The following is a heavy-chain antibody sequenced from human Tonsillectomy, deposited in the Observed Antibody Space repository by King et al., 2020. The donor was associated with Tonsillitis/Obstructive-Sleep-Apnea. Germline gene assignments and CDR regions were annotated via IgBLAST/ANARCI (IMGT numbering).Heavy chain of an antibody. V-gene: IGHV3-49*04. CDR1: GFSFGDYA. Sequence: VQLVESGGGLVQPGRSLRLSCTTSGFSFGDYAMSWVRQGPGKGLEWVGVIRSKAYGVATEYAASVKGRVTISRDESKSIADLQMNSLKTEDTAVYYCTREAYNHTVYHYYSMDVCGEGTPVTVSS. CDR3: TREAYNHTVYHYYSMDV. D-gene: IGHD1-1*01. CDR2: IRSKAYGVAT. J-gene: IGHJ6*03.